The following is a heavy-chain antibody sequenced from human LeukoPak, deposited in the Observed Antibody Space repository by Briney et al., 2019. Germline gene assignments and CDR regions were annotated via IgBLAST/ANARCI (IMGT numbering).Heavy chain of an antibody. D-gene: IGHD3-9*01. Sequence: SETLSLTCTVSGASISNYYWSWIRQPPGKGLEWIGYIFYSGSTNYNPSLKSRVTISVDTSKNQFSLKLSSVTAADTAVYYCARGRRYFDWLPPYYYYYMDVWGKGTTVTVSS. CDR3: ARGRRYFDWLPPYYYYYMDV. CDR1: GASISNYY. V-gene: IGHV4-59*12. CDR2: IFYSGST. J-gene: IGHJ6*03.